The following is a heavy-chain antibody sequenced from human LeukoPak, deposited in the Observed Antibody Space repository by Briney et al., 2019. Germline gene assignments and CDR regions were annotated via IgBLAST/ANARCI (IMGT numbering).Heavy chain of an antibody. CDR2: ISYDGSNK. CDR3: ARADWQVPSSSSSFDY. D-gene: IGHD6-6*01. CDR1: GFTFSRYA. J-gene: IGHJ4*02. Sequence: GGSLRLSCAASGFTFSRYAMHWVRQAPGKGLEWVAVISYDGSNKYYADSVKGRFTISRDNSKNTLYLQMNSLRAEDTAVYNCARADWQVPSSSSSFDYWGQGTLVIVSS. V-gene: IGHV3-30*04.